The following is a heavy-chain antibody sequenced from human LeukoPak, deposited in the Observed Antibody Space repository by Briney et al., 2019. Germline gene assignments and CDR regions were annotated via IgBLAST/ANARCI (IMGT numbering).Heavy chain of an antibody. V-gene: IGHV3-23*01. J-gene: IGHJ4*02. D-gene: IGHD1-26*01. CDR2: IVTSGSST. CDR1: GFTFSNYA. Sequence: PGGSLRLSCAASGFTFSNYAMSWVRQAPGQGLEWVSAIVTSGSSTYYADSVRGRFTISRDNSKNTLHLQMNSLRAEDTALYYCAKGSFGSGSYPFDYWGQGTLVTVSS. CDR3: AKGSFGSGSYPFDY.